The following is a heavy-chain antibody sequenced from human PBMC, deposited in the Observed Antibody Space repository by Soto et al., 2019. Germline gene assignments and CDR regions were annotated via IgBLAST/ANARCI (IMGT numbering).Heavy chain of an antibody. J-gene: IGHJ4*02. CDR2: IWYDGSDK. D-gene: IGHD6-19*01. CDR1: GFTFSSYG. Sequence: QVQLVESGGGVVQPGRSLRLSCAASGFTFSSYGMHWVRQAPGKGLEWVAVIWYDGSDKYYADSVKGRFTISRDNSKNTLYLQMNSLRAEDTAVYYCARDRYSSGWYDLDYWGKVTLVTVSA. CDR3: ARDRYSSGWYDLDY. V-gene: IGHV3-33*01.